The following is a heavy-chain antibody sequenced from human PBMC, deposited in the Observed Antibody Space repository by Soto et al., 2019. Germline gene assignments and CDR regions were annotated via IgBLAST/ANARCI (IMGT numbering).Heavy chain of an antibody. CDR2: IIPIFGTA. D-gene: IGHD1-1*01. CDR1: GGTFSSYA. Sequence: ASVKVSCKASGGTFSSYAISWVRQAPGQGLEWMGGIIPIFGTANYAQKFQGRVTITADESTSTAYMELSSLRSEDTAVYYCARDPTVSTKGGYFDYWGQGTLVTVSS. CDR3: ARDPTVSTKGGYFDY. V-gene: IGHV1-69*13. J-gene: IGHJ4*02.